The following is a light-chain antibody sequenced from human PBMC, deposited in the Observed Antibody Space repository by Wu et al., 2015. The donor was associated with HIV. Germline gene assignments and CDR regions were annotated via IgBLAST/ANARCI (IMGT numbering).Light chain of an antibody. CDR1: GILIRR. Sequence: SVGDXGHHHLPGRVGILIRRLAWYQQKPGTAPKLLIYEASALENGVPSRFSGSGSGTEFTLTISSLQPDDFATYYCQQYNFYSRTFGQGTKVEVK. V-gene: IGKV1-5*03. J-gene: IGKJ1*01. CDR3: QQYNFYSRT. CDR2: EAS.